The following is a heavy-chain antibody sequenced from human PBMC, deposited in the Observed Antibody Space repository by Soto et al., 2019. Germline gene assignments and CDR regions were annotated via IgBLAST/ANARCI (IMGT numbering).Heavy chain of an antibody. Sequence: SETLSLTCAVYGGSFSGYYWSWIRQPPGKGLEWIGEINHSGSTNYNPSLKSRVTISVDTSKNQFSLKLSSVTAADTAVYYCARVNRPYSSGWYSIPRNWFDPWGQGTLVTVSS. D-gene: IGHD6-19*01. CDR1: GGSFSGYY. CDR3: ARVNRPYSSGWYSIPRNWFDP. V-gene: IGHV4-34*01. CDR2: INHSGST. J-gene: IGHJ5*02.